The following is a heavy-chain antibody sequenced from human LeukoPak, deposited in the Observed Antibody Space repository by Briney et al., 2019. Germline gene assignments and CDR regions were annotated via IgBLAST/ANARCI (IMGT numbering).Heavy chain of an antibody. CDR1: GFTFSSYA. V-gene: IGHV3-23*01. J-gene: IGHJ4*02. Sequence: PGGSLRLSCAASGFTFSSYAMSWVRQAPGKGLEWVSAISGSGGSTYYADSVKGRFTISRDNSKNTLYLQTNSLRAEDTAVYYCAKDLIGSSGWPSIFDYWGQGTLVTVSS. CDR2: ISGSGGST. D-gene: IGHD6-19*01. CDR3: AKDLIGSSGWPSIFDY.